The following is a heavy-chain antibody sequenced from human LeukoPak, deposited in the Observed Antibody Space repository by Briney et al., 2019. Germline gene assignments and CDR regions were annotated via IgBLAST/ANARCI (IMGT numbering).Heavy chain of an antibody. CDR2: VNPSGGTT. J-gene: IGHJ4*02. V-gene: IGHV1-46*01. CDR1: GFTFTSYY. D-gene: IGHD2-2*01. Sequence: GASVKVSCKASGFTFTSYYMHWVRQAPGQGLEWMGIVNPSGGTTNYAQRFQGRLTVTRDTSTSTVYMELSSLTSEDTAMYYCARDGQFCSSKSCSMGFDYWGQGTLVTVSS. CDR3: ARDGQFCSSKSCSMGFDY.